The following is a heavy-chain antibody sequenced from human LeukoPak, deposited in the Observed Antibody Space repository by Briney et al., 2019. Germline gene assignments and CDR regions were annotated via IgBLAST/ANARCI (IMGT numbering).Heavy chain of an antibody. Sequence: GASVKVSCKASGYTLTSYDIHWVRQATGQGLEWMGWMNPNSGNTGYAQKFQGRVTMTRNTSISTAYMELSSLRSEDTAVYYCARYSPTVTGLNWGQGTLVTVSS. CDR3: ARYSPTVTGLN. V-gene: IGHV1-8*01. D-gene: IGHD4-17*01. CDR1: GYTLTSYD. CDR2: MNPNSGNT. J-gene: IGHJ4*02.